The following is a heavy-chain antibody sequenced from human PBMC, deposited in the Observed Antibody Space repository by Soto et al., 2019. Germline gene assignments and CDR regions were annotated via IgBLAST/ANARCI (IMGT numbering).Heavy chain of an antibody. CDR2: IYSGGTT. CDR3: ARASKGSGYSPHAFDI. D-gene: IGHD3-22*01. Sequence: EVQLVESGGGWIQPGGSLRLTCAASGFAVSSNYMSWVRQAPGKGLEWVSLIYSGGTTYYADSVKGRFTISRDNSKNTLYLQMNSLRAEDTAVYYCARASKGSGYSPHAFDIWGQGTMVTVSS. V-gene: IGHV3-53*01. J-gene: IGHJ3*02. CDR1: GFAVSSNY.